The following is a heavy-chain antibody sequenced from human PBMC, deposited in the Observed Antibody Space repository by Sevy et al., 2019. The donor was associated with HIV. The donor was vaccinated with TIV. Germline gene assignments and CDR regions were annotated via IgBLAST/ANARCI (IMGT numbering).Heavy chain of an antibody. CDR2: FDPEDGET. J-gene: IGHJ3*02. V-gene: IGHV1-24*01. Sequence: ASVKVSCKVSGYTLTELSMHWVRQAPGKGLEWMGGFDPEDGETIYAQKFQGRVTMTEDTSTDTAYMELSSLRSEDTAMYYCATGGYSSSWDSHAFDIWGQGTMVTVSS. D-gene: IGHD6-13*01. CDR1: GYTLTELS. CDR3: ATGGYSSSWDSHAFDI.